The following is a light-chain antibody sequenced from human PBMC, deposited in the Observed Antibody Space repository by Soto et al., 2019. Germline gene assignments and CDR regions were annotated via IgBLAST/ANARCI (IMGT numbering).Light chain of an antibody. V-gene: IGKV3-15*01. CDR2: GAS. Sequence: EVVMTQSPATLSVSPGERASLSCTASQFVSSHLAWYQQKPGQAPRLLIYGASTRPTGIPDRFSGSGSGTEFTLTISSLQSEDSALYYCQQYHNWPLTFGGGTKVEIK. CDR3: QQYHNWPLT. CDR1: QFVSSH. J-gene: IGKJ4*01.